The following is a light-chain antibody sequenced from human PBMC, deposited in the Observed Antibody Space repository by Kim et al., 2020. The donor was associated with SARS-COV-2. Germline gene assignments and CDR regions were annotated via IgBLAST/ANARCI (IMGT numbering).Light chain of an antibody. Sequence: AIQMTQSPSYLSASVGDRVTITCRASQGIRNDLGWYQQKPGKAPKLLIYAASSLQSGVPSRFSGSGSSTDFTLTISSLQPEDFATYYCLQDYNYPLTFGGGTKVDIK. J-gene: IGKJ4*01. CDR3: LQDYNYPLT. CDR2: AAS. V-gene: IGKV1-6*01. CDR1: QGIRND.